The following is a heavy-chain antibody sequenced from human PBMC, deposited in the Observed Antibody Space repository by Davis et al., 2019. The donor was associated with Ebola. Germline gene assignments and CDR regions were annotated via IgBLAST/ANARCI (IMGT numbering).Heavy chain of an antibody. J-gene: IGHJ4*02. CDR3: ARDWWGSSSWYAF. D-gene: IGHD6-13*01. Sequence: SVKVSCKASGYTFSDYHIHWVRQAPGQGLEWMGKIDPKRESSSYAQKFQGSVSLTRDTSRNTVYMEVNSLRFEDTAVYFCARDWWGSSSWYAFWGQGTLVTVSS. V-gene: IGHV1-46*01. CDR1: GYTFSDYH. CDR2: IDPKRESS.